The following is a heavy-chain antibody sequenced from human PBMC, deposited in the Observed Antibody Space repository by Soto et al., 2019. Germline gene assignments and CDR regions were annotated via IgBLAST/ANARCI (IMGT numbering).Heavy chain of an antibody. CDR1: GFTFSSYA. CDR2: ISGSGGST. J-gene: IGHJ3*02. D-gene: IGHD2-2*01. V-gene: IGHV3-23*01. CDR3: AKAWTVVVPAAPDAFDI. Sequence: GGSLRLSCAASGFTFSSYAMSWVRQAPGKGLEWVSAISGSGGSTYYADSVKGRFTISRDNSKNTLYLQMNSLRAEDTAVYYCAKAWTVVVPAAPDAFDIWGQATMVTVSS.